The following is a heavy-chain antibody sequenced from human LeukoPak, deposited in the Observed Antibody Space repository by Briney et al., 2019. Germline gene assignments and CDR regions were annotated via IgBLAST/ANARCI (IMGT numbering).Heavy chain of an antibody. CDR3: AKDKMVRGVEDYYYYYMDV. CDR1: GFTFSSYG. J-gene: IGHJ6*03. D-gene: IGHD3-10*01. V-gene: IGHV3-23*01. Sequence: PGGSLRLSCVASGFTFSSYGMSWVRQAPGKGLEWVSAISGSGGSTHYADSVKGRFTISRDNSKNTLYLQMNSLRAEDTAVYYCAKDKMVRGVEDYYYYYMDVWGKGTTVTISS. CDR2: ISGSGGST.